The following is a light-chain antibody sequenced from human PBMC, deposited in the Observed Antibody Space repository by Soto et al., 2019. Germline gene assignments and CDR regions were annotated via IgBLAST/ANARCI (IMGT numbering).Light chain of an antibody. J-gene: IGLJ3*02. CDR3: AAWDDSLNGWV. CDR1: SSNIGSNT. Sequence: QSVLTQPPSASGTPGQRVTISCSGSSSNIGSNTVSWYQQLPGTAPKLLMYNNNQRPSGVPDRFSGSKSGTSASLAISGLRSDDEADYYCAAWDDSLNGWVFGGGTKLTVL. V-gene: IGLV1-44*01. CDR2: NNN.